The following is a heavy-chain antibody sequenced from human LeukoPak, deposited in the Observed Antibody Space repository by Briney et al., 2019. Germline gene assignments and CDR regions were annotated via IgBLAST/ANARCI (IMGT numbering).Heavy chain of an antibody. Sequence: SETLSLTCTVSGGSISSYYWSWIRQPPGKGLEWIGDIYYSGSTNYNPSLKSRVTISVDTSKNQFSLKLSSVTAADTAVYYCARSPVPGYSSGWYQVTAFDIWGQGTMVTVSS. J-gene: IGHJ3*02. D-gene: IGHD6-19*01. V-gene: IGHV4-59*01. CDR3: ARSPVPGYSSGWYQVTAFDI. CDR2: IYYSGST. CDR1: GGSISSYY.